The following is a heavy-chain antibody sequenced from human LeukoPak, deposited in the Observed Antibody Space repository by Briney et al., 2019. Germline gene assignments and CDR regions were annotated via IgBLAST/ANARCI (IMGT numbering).Heavy chain of an antibody. CDR2: YNGNT. J-gene: IGHJ4*02. V-gene: IGHV1-18*01. Sequence: YNGNTNYAQKLQGRVTMTTDTSTSTAYMELRSLRSDDTAVYYCARVEWDYYDSSGYYFDYWGQGTLVTVSS. CDR3: ARVEWDYYDSSGYYFDY. D-gene: IGHD3-22*01.